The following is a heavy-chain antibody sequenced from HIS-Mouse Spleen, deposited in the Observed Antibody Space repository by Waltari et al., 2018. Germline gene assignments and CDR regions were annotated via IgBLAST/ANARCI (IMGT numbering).Heavy chain of an antibody. D-gene: IGHD6-19*01. CDR2: IIPILGIA. CDR1: GGTFSSYA. V-gene: IGHV1-69*04. Sequence: SGAEVKKPGSSVKVSCKASGGTFSSYAISWVRQAPGQGLEWMGRIIPILGIANYAQKFQGRVTITADKSTSTAYMELSSLRSEDTAVYYCAREGIAVAGTYYWGQGTLVTVSS. CDR3: AREGIAVAGTYY. J-gene: IGHJ4*02.